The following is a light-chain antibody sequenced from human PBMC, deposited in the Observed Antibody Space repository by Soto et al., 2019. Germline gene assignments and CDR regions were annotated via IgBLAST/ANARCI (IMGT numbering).Light chain of an antibody. V-gene: IGKV1D-12*01. J-gene: IGKJ2*01. CDR2: GAS. CDR3: KQANSFPLI. Sequence: DIQITQSPSSVSACARPSATRTFRPSRDISTWLAWYQQKPGKAPKLLIYGASNLQSGVPSRFSGRGSGTDFTLTISSLQTEDFGTYYCKQANSFPLIFAKGTKVDIK. CDR1: RDISTW.